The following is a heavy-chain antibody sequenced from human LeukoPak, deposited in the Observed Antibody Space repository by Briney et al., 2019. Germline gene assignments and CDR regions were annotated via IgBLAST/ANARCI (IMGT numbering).Heavy chain of an antibody. CDR2: IKPDGSDK. CDR1: GFTFSSHW. Sequence: GGSLRLSCVASGFTFSSHWMSWVRQAPGKGLEWVANIKPDGSDKYYVDSVKGRFTTSRDNAKNALHLQMNSLTAEDTAVYYCVLDLFSSFAFDIWGQGTMVTVSS. D-gene: IGHD2-21*01. J-gene: IGHJ3*02. V-gene: IGHV3-7*04. CDR3: VLDLFSSFAFDI.